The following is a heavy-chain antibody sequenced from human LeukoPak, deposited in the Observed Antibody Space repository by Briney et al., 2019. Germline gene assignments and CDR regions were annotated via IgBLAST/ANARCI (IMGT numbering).Heavy chain of an antibody. CDR1: GFIFRNYA. Sequence: PGGSLRLSCLASGFIFRNYAMHWVRQAPGKGLEWVAVIRYDGSKDGSNKYYADSVKGRFTISRDDSESTLYLQMNSLRAEDTAVYYCARDASSSSPNVPDYWGQGTLVTVSS. J-gene: IGHJ4*02. CDR3: ARDASSSSPNVPDY. V-gene: IGHV3-33*01. D-gene: IGHD6-6*01. CDR2: IRYDGSKDGSNK.